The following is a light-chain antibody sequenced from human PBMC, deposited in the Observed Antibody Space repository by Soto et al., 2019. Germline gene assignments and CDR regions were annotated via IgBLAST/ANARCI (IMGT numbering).Light chain of an antibody. CDR1: QSGSSRF. CDR2: GAS. CDR3: QQYGSSPYT. J-gene: IGKJ5*01. V-gene: IGKV3-20*01. Sequence: ENVLTQSRGTRPLSPWERATLSCRATQSGSSRFLAWYQQKPGQAPRLLMYGASNRATGIPDRFSGTGSGTDFTLTISRLEPEDFAVYYCQQYGSSPYTFGLGTRLEIK.